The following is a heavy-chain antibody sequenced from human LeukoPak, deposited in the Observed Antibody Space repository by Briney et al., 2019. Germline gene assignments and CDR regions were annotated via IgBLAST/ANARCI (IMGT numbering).Heavy chain of an antibody. CDR3: ARPNKDYGGNLQPFDY. CDR2: IYPGDSDA. V-gene: IGHV5-51*01. J-gene: IGHJ4*02. CDR1: GYSCTSYW. D-gene: IGHD4-23*01. Sequence: GESLKISCHASGYSCTSYWIGRVLQMPGEGVEWMGSIYPGDSDARYSPSFQGQVTISADKSISTAYLQWSSLKASDTAMYYCARPNKDYGGNLQPFDYWGQGTLVTVSS.